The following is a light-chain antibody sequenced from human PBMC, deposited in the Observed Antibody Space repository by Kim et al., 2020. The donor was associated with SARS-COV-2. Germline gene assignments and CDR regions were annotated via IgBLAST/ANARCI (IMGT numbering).Light chain of an antibody. Sequence: DIQMTQSPSTLSASVGDRVTITCRASQSISTWLAWYQQKPGKAPNLLPYKASSLESGVSSRFSGSGSGTEFTLTISSLQPDDFATYYCQQYTSHPRTFGQGTKVDIK. CDR2: KAS. CDR3: QQYTSHPRT. J-gene: IGKJ1*01. CDR1: QSISTW. V-gene: IGKV1-5*03.